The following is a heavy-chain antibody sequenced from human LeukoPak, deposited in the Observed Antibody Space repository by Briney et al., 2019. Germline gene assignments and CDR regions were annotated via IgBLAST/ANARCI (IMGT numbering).Heavy chain of an antibody. Sequence: SETLSLTCTVSGGSISSSSYYWGWIRQPPGKGLEWIGSIYYSGSTYYNPSLKSRVTISVDTSKNQFALTLTSVTAADTAVYYCGRHVSNGWDYHYGLDVWGQGTTVTVSS. D-gene: IGHD6-19*01. CDR1: GGSISSSSYY. V-gene: IGHV4-39*01. CDR3: GRHVSNGWDYHYGLDV. J-gene: IGHJ6*02. CDR2: IYYSGST.